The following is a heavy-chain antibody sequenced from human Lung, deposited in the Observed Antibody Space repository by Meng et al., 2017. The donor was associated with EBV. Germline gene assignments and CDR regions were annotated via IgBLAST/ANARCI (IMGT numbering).Heavy chain of an antibody. CDR1: GYTFGSYG. CDR2: FVNYVDT. D-gene: IGHD2-15*01. Sequence: QVQLVQSGAEVKKPGASVRVSCKASGYTFGSYGICWVRQAPGQGLEWMGWFVNYVDTYPAPKFQGRVTMTTDTHTNTAFMELRSLTSDDTAVYYCASGTPGRSYCDYWDQGTLVTVDS. V-gene: IGHV1-18*01. CDR3: ASGTPGRSYCDY. J-gene: IGHJ4*02.